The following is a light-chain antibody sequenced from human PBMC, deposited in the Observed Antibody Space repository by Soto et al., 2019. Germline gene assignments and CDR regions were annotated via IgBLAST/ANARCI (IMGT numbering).Light chain of an antibody. CDR2: AVS. V-gene: IGLV2-14*01. J-gene: IGLJ2*01. CDR3: SSYTTSTTVV. CDR1: SSDVGGYNY. Sequence: QSVLTQPASVSGSPGQSITISCTGTSSDVGGYNYVSWYQQHPGRAPKLTIYAVSNRPSGVSNRFSGSKSGNTASLTISGLQAEDEADYYCSSYTTSTTVVFGGGTKLTVL.